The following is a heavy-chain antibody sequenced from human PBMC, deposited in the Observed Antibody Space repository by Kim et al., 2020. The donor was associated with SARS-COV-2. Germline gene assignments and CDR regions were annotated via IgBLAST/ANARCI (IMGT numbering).Heavy chain of an antibody. D-gene: IGHD6-19*01. CDR1: GGSVSSGSYY. CDR2: IYYSGST. V-gene: IGHV4-61*01. J-gene: IGHJ6*02. Sequence: SETLSLTCTVSGGSVSSGSYYWSWIRQPPGKGLEWIGYIYYSGSTNYNPSLKSRVTISVDTSKNQFSLKLSSVTAADTAVYYCARDPPGRGWRVFYGMDVWGRGATVTVSS. CDR3: ARDPPGRGWRVFYGMDV.